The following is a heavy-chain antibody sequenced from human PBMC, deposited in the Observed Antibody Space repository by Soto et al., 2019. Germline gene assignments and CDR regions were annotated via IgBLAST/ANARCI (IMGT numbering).Heavy chain of an antibody. CDR1: GFTFDDYA. D-gene: IGHD4-17*01. CDR3: AKDSVAVTTIWYAFDI. J-gene: IGHJ3*02. V-gene: IGHV3-9*01. CDR2: ISWNSGSI. Sequence: GGSLRLSCAASGFTFDDYAMHWVRQAPGKGLEWVSGISWNSGSIGYADSVKGRFTISRDNAKNSLYLQMNSLRAEDTALYYCAKDSVAVTTIWYAFDIWGQGTMVTVSS.